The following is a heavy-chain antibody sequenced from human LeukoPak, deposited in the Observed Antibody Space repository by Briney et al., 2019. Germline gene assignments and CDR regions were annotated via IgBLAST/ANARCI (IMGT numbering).Heavy chain of an antibody. CDR2: LYFSGTT. J-gene: IGHJ4*02. Sequence: SETLSLTCTVSGGSINSASHYWGWIRQPADKGLEWIGRLYFSGTTNYNPSLTSRVTISLDTSKNQFSLKLSSMTAADTAVYYCARETTAHGYFDYWGQGTLVTVSS. D-gene: IGHD4-17*01. V-gene: IGHV4-61*02. CDR3: ARETTAHGYFDY. CDR1: GGSINSASHY.